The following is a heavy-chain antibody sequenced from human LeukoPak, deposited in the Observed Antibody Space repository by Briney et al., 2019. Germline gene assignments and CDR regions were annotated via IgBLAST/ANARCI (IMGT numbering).Heavy chain of an antibody. V-gene: IGHV4-30-4*01. CDR1: GGSISSGDYY. CDR2: IYYSGST. CDR3: ARVGSGSSYYFDY. D-gene: IGHD3-10*01. Sequence: SETLSLTCTVSGGSISSGDYYWSWIRQPPGKGLEWIGYIYYSGSTYYNPSLKSRVTISVDTSKNQFSLKLSSVTAADTAVYYCARVGSGSSYYFDYWGQGTLVTVSS. J-gene: IGHJ4*02.